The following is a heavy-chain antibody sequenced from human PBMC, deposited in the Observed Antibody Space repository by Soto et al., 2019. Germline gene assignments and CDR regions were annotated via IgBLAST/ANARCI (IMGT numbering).Heavy chain of an antibody. CDR2: INTDGSRT. CDR3: AKPFDYGGNSAVDY. V-gene: IGHV3-74*01. D-gene: IGHD4-17*01. Sequence: PGGSLRLSCAASGFTFDYYWMRWVRQAPGKGLVWVSRINTDGSRTHYADSVKGRFTISRDNAKNTLYLQMNSLRAEDTAVYYCAKPFDYGGNSAVDYWGRGTLVTVAS. J-gene: IGHJ4*02. CDR1: GFTFDYYW.